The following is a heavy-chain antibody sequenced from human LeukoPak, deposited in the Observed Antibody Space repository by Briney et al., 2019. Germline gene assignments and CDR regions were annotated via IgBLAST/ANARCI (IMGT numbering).Heavy chain of an antibody. D-gene: IGHD3-10*01. V-gene: IGHV4-39*07. CDR1: GGSISSSSYY. CDR2: IYYSGST. CDR3: ARRVRGVNDAFDI. Sequence: PSETLSLTCTVSGGSISSSSYYWGWIRQPPGKGLEWIGSIYYSGSTYYNPSLKSRVTISVDTSKIQFSLKLSSVTAADTAVIYCARRVRGVNDAFDIWGQGTVVTVSS. J-gene: IGHJ3*02.